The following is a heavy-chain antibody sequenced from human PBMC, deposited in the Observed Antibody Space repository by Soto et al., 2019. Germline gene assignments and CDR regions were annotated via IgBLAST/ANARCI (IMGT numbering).Heavy chain of an antibody. Sequence: EVQLVESGGGLVQPGGSLRLSCAASGFTFSSYSMNWVRQAPGKGREWVSYISSSSSTIYYADSVKGRFTISRDNAKNSLYLQMNSLRAEDTAVYYCARQPERIAQIGWVAPWGQGTLVTVSS. CDR2: ISSSSSTI. V-gene: IGHV3-48*01. J-gene: IGHJ5*02. D-gene: IGHD6-13*01. CDR3: ARQPERIAQIGWVAP. CDR1: GFTFSSYS.